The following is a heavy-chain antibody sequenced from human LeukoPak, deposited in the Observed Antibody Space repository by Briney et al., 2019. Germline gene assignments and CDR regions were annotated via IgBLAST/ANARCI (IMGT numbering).Heavy chain of an antibody. CDR1: GGSISSGGYY. CDR2: IYYSGST. D-gene: IGHD4-17*01. CDR3: ARVSLSGDYRVDY. J-gene: IGHJ4*02. V-gene: IGHV4-31*03. Sequence: SETLSLTCTVSGGSISSGGYYWSWIRQHPGKGLEWIGYIYYSGSTYYNPSLKSRVTISVDTSKNQFSLKLSSVTAADTAVYYCARVSLSGDYRVDYWGRGTLVTVSS.